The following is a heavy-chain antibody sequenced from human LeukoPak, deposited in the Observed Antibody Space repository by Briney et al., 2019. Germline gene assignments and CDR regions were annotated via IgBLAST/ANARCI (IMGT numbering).Heavy chain of an antibody. V-gene: IGHV4-61*08. CDR2: IYYSGST. J-gene: IGHJ4*02. CDR1: GGSISSGGYY. Sequence: PSETLSLTCTVSGGSISSGGYYWSWIRRHPGKGLEWIGYIYYSGSTNYNPSLKSRVTISVDTSKNQFSLKLSSVTAADTAVYYCARADIVGATMTFDYWGQGTLVTVSS. CDR3: ARADIVGATMTFDY. D-gene: IGHD1-26*01.